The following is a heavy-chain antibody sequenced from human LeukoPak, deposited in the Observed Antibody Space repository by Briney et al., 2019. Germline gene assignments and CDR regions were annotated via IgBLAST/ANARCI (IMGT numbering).Heavy chain of an antibody. J-gene: IGHJ5*02. D-gene: IGHD3-22*01. Sequence: SETLSLTCTVSGYSISSGYYWGWIRQPPGKGLEWIGSIYHSGSTYYNPSLKSRVTISVDTSKNQFSLKLSSVTAADTAVYYCARAVLYHYDSSGYYCNWFDPWGQGTLVTVSS. CDR2: IYHSGST. V-gene: IGHV4-38-2*02. CDR1: GYSISSGYY. CDR3: ARAVLYHYDSSGYYCNWFDP.